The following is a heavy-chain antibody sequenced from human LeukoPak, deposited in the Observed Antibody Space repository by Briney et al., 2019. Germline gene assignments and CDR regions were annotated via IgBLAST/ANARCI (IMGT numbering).Heavy chain of an antibody. J-gene: IGHJ4*02. V-gene: IGHV3-23*01. CDR1: GLRFRSYA. CDR3: AKGRCSGVGCDSFHS. D-gene: IGHD2-15*01. Sequence: GGSLRLPCVASGLRFRSYAMNWVRQAPGKGLECISTISDDSSFTYYADSVKGRSAISRDDSKNTLYLQMNNLKVEDTAVYYCAKGRCSGVGCDSFHSWGQGALVTVSS. CDR2: ISDDSSFT.